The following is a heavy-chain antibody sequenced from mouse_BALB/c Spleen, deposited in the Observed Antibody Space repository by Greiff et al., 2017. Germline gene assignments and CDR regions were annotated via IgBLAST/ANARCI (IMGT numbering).Heavy chain of an antibody. V-gene: IGHV5-17*02. J-gene: IGHJ4*01. D-gene: IGHD3-3*01. Sequence: DVMLVESGGGLVQPGGSRKLSCAASGFTFSSFGMHWVRQALEKGLEWVAYISSGSSTIYYADTVKGRFTISRDNPKNTLFLQMTSLRSEDTAMYYCASGTGAMDYWGQGTSVTVSS. CDR2: ISSGSSTI. CDR3: ASGTGAMDY. CDR1: GFTFSSFG.